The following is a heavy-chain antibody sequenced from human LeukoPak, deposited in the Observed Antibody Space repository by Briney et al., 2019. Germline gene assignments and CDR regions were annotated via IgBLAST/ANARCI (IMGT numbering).Heavy chain of an antibody. CDR2: INQDGSEK. Sequence: GGSLRLSCAASGFTFSAFWMSWVRQAPGKGLEWVANINQDGSEKYIVDSVKGRFTISRDNAKNSLYLQMNSLRAEDTAVYYCARDYCSGGSCYSGYWGQGSLVTVSS. V-gene: IGHV3-7*01. CDR1: GFTFSAFW. CDR3: ARDYCSGGSCYSGY. D-gene: IGHD2-15*01. J-gene: IGHJ4*02.